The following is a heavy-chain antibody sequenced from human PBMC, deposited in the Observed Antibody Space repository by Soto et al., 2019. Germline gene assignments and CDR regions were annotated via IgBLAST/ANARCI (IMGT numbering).Heavy chain of an antibody. V-gene: IGHV4-59*08. Sequence: SETLSLTCTVSGASINSYYWTWSRQPPGQGLEWIGYIYYSGSTDYNPSLRSRVTISVDTSKNQFFLKLTPVTAADTAVYYCARRSTTMTTWGQGTLVTVSS. D-gene: IGHD4-17*01. CDR1: GASINSYY. CDR2: IYYSGST. J-gene: IGHJ5*02. CDR3: ARRSTTMTT.